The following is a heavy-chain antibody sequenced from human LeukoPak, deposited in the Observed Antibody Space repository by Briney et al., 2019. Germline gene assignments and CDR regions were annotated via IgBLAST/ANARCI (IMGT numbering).Heavy chain of an antibody. CDR1: GYNFAGYY. Sequence: ASVKVSCKGSGYNFAGYYIHWVRQAPGQGLEWMGWISAYNGNTNYAQKLQGRVTMTTDTSTSTAYMELRSLRSDDTAVYYCARDRSPGATRVDYWGQGTLVTVSS. D-gene: IGHD1-26*01. J-gene: IGHJ4*02. CDR2: ISAYNGNT. V-gene: IGHV1-18*01. CDR3: ARDRSPGATRVDY.